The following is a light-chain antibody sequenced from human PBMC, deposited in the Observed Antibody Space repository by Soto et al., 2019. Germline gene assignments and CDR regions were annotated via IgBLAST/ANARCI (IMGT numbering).Light chain of an antibody. CDR1: SSNIGAGYD. Sequence: QAVLTQPPSVSGAPGQTVTISCTGSSSNIGAGYDVHWYQQIPGTAPKLLIYGNFNRPSGVPDRFSVSKSGTSASLAITGLQAEDEADYYCQSYDSSLSGSVFGGGTQLTVL. CDR3: QSYDSSLSGSV. CDR2: GNF. V-gene: IGLV1-40*01. J-gene: IGLJ7*01.